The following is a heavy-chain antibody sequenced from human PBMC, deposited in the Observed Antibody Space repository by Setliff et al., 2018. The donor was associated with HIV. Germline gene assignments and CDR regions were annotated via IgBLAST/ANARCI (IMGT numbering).Heavy chain of an antibody. Sequence: LSLPCTVSGDSVSSRSYYWSWIRQPPGKGLEWIGYIYYSGSTNYNPSLKSRVTISVDTSKNHFSLKLRSVTAADTAVYYCAQLGMVDDFDYWGQGTLVTVSS. D-gene: IGHD1-1*01. CDR1: GDSVSSRSYY. J-gene: IGHJ4*02. CDR2: IYYSGST. CDR3: AQLGMVDDFDY. V-gene: IGHV4-61*03.